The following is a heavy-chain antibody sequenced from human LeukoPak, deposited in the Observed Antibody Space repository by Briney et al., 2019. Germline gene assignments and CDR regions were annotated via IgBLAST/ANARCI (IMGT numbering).Heavy chain of an antibody. CDR2: IYHSGST. D-gene: IGHD3-22*01. Sequence: PSETLSLTCAVSGGFISSGGYSWSWIRQPPGKGLEWIGYIYHSGSTYYNPSLKSRVTISVDRSKNQFSLKLSSVTAADTAVYYCARAGAGYSAYYFDYWGQGTLVTVSS. CDR3: ARAGAGYSAYYFDY. J-gene: IGHJ4*02. CDR1: GGFISSGGYS. V-gene: IGHV4-30-2*01.